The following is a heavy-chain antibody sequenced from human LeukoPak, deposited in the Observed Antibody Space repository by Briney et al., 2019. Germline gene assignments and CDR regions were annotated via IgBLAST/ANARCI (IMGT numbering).Heavy chain of an antibody. V-gene: IGHV4-39*07. D-gene: IGHD5-12*01. J-gene: IGHJ3*02. Sequence: PSETLSLTCTVSGASISSSTYYWGWIRQPPGKGLEWIGSIYYDGSTYYNPSLKSRVTISAETSKNQFSLNLRSVTAADTAVYYCARDRAKWPHDAFDIWGQGTMVTVSS. CDR2: IYYDGST. CDR3: ARDRAKWPHDAFDI. CDR1: GASISSSTYY.